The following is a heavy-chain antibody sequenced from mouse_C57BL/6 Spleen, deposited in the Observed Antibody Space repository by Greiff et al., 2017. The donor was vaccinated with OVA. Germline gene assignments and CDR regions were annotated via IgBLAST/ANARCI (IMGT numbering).Heavy chain of an antibody. V-gene: IGHV3-6*01. J-gene: IGHJ4*01. CDR3: ATYGNSYAMDY. CDR2: ISYDGSN. CDR1: GYSITSGYY. D-gene: IGHD2-10*02. Sequence: EVKLQQSGPGLVKPSQSLSLTCSVTGYSITSGYYWNWIRQFPGNKLEWMGYISYDGSNNYNPSLKNRISITRDTSKNQFFLKLNSVTTEDTATYYCATYGNSYAMDYWGQGTSVTVSS.